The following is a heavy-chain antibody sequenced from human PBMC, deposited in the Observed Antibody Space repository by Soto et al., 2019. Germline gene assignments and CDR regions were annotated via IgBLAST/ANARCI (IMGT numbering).Heavy chain of an antibody. CDR3: AKARVRIVGDNSFDY. V-gene: IGHV3-30*18. CDR1: GFTFSNYG. D-gene: IGHD1-26*01. CDR2: ISDDGDKR. Sequence: GGSLRLSCVVCGFTFSNYGMHWVRQPPCKGLQWLALISDDGDKRYYADSVRGRLITSRDNSKDTLYLQMNSLGPDDTAVYFCAKARVRIVGDNSFDYFGQRTPVAVCS. J-gene: IGHJ4*02.